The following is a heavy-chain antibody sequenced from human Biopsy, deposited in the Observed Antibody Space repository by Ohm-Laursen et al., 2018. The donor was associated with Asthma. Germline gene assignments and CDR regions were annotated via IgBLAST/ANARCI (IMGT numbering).Heavy chain of an antibody. CDR1: GGSITSSSYY. CDR2: MYHSGSP. CDR3: VRHQYSSSWSTFDY. V-gene: IGHV4-39*01. D-gene: IGHD3-22*01. J-gene: IGHJ4*02. Sequence: SETLSLTCAVSGGSITSSSYYWGWIRQPPGKGMEWIGSMYHSGSPYYHPSLKSRATISVDTSRNRWTLKMSSVTAADTAVYFCVRHQYSSSWSTFDYWGQGALVTVSS.